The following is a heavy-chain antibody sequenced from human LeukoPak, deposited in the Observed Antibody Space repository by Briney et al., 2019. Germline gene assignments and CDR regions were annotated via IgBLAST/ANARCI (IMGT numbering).Heavy chain of an antibody. V-gene: IGHV4-34*01. CDR3: ASGYGVLVDY. J-gene: IGHJ4*02. D-gene: IGHD4-17*01. Sequence: SETLSLTCAVYGGSFSGYYWSWIRQPPGKGLEWIGEINHSGSTNYNPSLKSRVTISVDTSKNQFSLKLSSVTAADTAVYYCASGYGVLVDYWGQGTLVTVSS. CDR2: INHSGST. CDR1: GGSFSGYY.